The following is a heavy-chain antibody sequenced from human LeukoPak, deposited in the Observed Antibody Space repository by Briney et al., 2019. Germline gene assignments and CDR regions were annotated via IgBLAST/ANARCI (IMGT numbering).Heavy chain of an antibody. CDR2: IWNDGSNK. V-gene: IGHV3-33*01. D-gene: IGHD1-26*01. CDR3: ASGAGRFDY. Sequence: PGGSLRLSCAASGFTFSSYGMHWVRQAPGKGLEWVAVIWNDGSNKYYADSVKGRFTITRDNSKNTLYLQMNSLRAEDTAVYYCASGAGRFDYWGQGTLVTVSS. CDR1: GFTFSSYG. J-gene: IGHJ4*02.